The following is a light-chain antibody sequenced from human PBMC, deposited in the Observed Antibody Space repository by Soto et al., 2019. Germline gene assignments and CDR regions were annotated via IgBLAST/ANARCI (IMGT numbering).Light chain of an antibody. CDR2: GAS. CDR1: QSVSSSY. J-gene: IGKJ1*01. CDR3: QQYGSSQT. V-gene: IGKV3-20*01. Sequence: EIVLTQSPGTLSLSPGEIATLSCRASQSVSSSYLAWYQQKPGQAPRLLIYGASSRATGSPDRFSGSGSGTDFTLTISRLEPEDFAVYYCQQYGSSQTFGQGTKVEIK.